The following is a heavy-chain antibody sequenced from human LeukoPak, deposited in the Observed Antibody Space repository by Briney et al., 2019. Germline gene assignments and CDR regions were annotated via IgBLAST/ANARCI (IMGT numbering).Heavy chain of an antibody. CDR3: ARRYCSTCPTGHAFDL. CDR1: GFTFSSYW. V-gene: IGHV3-7*03. CDR2: IKQDGSEK. D-gene: IGHD2-2*01. J-gene: IGHJ3*01. Sequence: GGSLRLSCAASGFTFSSYWMSWVRQAPGKGLEWVAHIKQDGSEKYYVDSAKGRFTISRDNSKNTLYLQLDSLRVEDTAVYYCARRYCSTCPTGHAFDLWGQGTMVTVSS.